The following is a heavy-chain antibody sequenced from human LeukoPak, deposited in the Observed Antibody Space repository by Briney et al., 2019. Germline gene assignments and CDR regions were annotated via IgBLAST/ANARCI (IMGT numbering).Heavy chain of an antibody. V-gene: IGHV3-21*01. CDR2: ISRSSTYI. Sequence: PGGSLRLSCAASGFTFNSYSMNWVRQAPGKGLEWLSSISRSSTYIYYVDSVEGRFTSSGDNAKSSLFLQMNSLRAEDTAVYYCARESMAVGASYFDYWGQGTLVTVSS. CDR3: ARESMAVGASYFDY. CDR1: GFTFNSYS. J-gene: IGHJ4*02. D-gene: IGHD2-15*01.